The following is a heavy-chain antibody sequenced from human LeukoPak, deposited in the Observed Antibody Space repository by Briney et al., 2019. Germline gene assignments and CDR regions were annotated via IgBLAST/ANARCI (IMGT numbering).Heavy chain of an antibody. CDR1: GFSLSRYW. CDR2: IRQDGDEK. V-gene: IGHV3-7*01. CDR3: AREGDTSPGLDY. Sequence: PGGSLRLSCTASGFSLSRYWMSWVRQAPGKGLEWVANIRQDGDEKHYVDSVKGRLTISRDNAKSSVYLQMTSLRAEDTAVYFCAREGDTSPGLDYWGQGALVTVSS. J-gene: IGHJ4*02.